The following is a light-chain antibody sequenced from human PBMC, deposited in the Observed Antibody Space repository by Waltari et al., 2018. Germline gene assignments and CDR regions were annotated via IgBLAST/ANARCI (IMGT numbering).Light chain of an antibody. CDR1: QNLTKGY. CDR3: QQYGSSVLYT. V-gene: IGKV3-20*01. J-gene: IGKJ2*01. CDR2: GAS. Sequence: VLTQALGTLSLSPGDRATLPCRASQNLTKGYLAWYQQKPGQAPRLLIYGASSRAAGIPDRFSGSGSGTDFTLTISRLEPEDFAVYYCQQYGSSVLYTFGQGTKLEIK.